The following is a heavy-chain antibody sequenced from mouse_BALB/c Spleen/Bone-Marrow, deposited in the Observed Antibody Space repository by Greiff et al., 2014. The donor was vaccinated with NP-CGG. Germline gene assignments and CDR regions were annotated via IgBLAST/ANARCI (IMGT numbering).Heavy chain of an antibody. CDR3: ATGYYFDY. D-gene: IGHD4-1*01. CDR2: ITYSANT. Sequence: VQLQQSGPSLVKPSQTLPLTCSVTGDSITRGYWNWIRKFPGNKLEYMGYITYSANTYYNPSLKSRLSITRDTSKNQYYLQLNSVTTEDTATYYCATGYYFDYWGQGTTLTVSS. J-gene: IGHJ2*01. CDR1: GDSITRGY. V-gene: IGHV3-8*02.